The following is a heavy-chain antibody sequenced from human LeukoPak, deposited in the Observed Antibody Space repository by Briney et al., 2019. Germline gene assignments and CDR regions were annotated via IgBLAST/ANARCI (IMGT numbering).Heavy chain of an antibody. CDR1: GYSISSGYY. CDR3: ARTTEGGYTYDYFYYYSMDV. D-gene: IGHD5-18*01. J-gene: IGHJ6*03. V-gene: IGHV4-61*01. Sequence: SETLSLTCTVSGYSISSGYYWGWIRQPPGKGLEWIGYIYYSGSTNYNPSLKSRVTISVDTSKNQFSLKLSSVTAADTAVYYCARTTEGGYTYDYFYYYSMDVWGKGTTVTISS. CDR2: IYYSGST.